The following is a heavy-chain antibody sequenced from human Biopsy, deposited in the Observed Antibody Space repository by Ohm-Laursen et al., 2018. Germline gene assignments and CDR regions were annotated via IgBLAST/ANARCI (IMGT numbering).Heavy chain of an antibody. D-gene: IGHD3-10*01. V-gene: IGHV4-34*04. J-gene: IGHJ6*02. Sequence: TLSLTCAVSGTFFSGSFWTWIRQPPGKGLKWIGEVNVSGTTNNNPPLRSRPTVPVDTTRKQCSLKLTSGTAADTALYYCARLGDFHGSGIYGLDVWGRGTLVTVSS. CDR1: GTFFSGSF. CDR3: ARLGDFHGSGIYGLDV. CDR2: VNVSGTT.